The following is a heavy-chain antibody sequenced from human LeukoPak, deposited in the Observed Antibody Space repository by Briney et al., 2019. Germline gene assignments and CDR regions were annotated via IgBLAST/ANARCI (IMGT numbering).Heavy chain of an antibody. D-gene: IGHD3-16*01. V-gene: IGHV3-33*01. CDR3: ARDDALGDNALDI. CDR1: GFTFSSYG. Sequence: PGQSLTLSCAASGFTFSSYGMHWVRQAPGKGREWVAVILNDGSQEKYADSVKGRFTISRDNSKNPLFLQMNSLRAEDTAVYYCARDDALGDNALDIWGQGTMVTVCS. J-gene: IGHJ3*02. CDR2: ILNDGSQE.